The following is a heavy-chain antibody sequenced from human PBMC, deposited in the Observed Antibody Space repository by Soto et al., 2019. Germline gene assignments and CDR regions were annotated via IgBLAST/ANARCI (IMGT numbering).Heavy chain of an antibody. J-gene: IGHJ4*02. CDR2: IYWDDSK. V-gene: IGHV2-5*02. CDR3: AHKGPEDWPLDY. CDR1: GFSLSTSGVG. D-gene: IGHD3-9*01. Sequence: SGPTLVNPTQTLTLTCALSGFSLSTSGVGVGWIRQPPGKALEWLAVIYWDDSKHYSPSLRSRLTITKDTSKNQAVLTMTNMDPMDTGTYYCAHKGPEDWPLDYWGQGTLVTVSS.